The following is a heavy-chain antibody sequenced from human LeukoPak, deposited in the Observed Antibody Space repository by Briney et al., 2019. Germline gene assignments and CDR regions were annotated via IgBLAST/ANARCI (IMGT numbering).Heavy chain of an antibody. Sequence: PSETLSLTCAVYGGSFSGYYWSWIRQPPGKGLEWIGEINHSGSTNYNPSLKSRVTISVDTSKNQFSLKLSSVTAADTAVYYCARREVVPAAYYFDYWGQGTLVTVSS. J-gene: IGHJ4*02. D-gene: IGHD2-2*01. V-gene: IGHV4-34*01. CDR3: ARREVVPAAYYFDY. CDR1: GGSFSGYY. CDR2: INHSGST.